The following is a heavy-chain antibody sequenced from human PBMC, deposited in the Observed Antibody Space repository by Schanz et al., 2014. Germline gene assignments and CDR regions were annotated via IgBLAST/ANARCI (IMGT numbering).Heavy chain of an antibody. V-gene: IGHV4-30-4*07. J-gene: IGHJ4*02. CDR1: GGSISSGGYT. CDR3: ARAAGPVDY. CDR2: IYYSGST. Sequence: QVQLQESGPGLVKPSQTLSLTCAVSGGSISSGGYTWSWIRQPPGKGLEWIGYIYYSGSTYYNPSLKSRVTISVDTSKTQFSPMLGSVTAADTAVYYCARAAGPVDYWGQGTLVTVSS. D-gene: IGHD6-13*01.